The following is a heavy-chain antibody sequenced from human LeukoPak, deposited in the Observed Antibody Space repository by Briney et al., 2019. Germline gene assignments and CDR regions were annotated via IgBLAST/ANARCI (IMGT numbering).Heavy chain of an antibody. CDR2: ISSGGTT. J-gene: IGHJ4*02. CDR3: ARKYKSGWWIDC. CDR1: GFAVTANY. V-gene: IGHV3-53*01. D-gene: IGHD6-19*01. Sequence: GGSLRLSCAASGFAVTANYMNWVRQAPGKGLEWVSFISSGGTTHYSDSVKGRFTISRDNSKNTLYLHMNTLRAEDTGVYYCARKYKSGWWIDCWGQGARVTVSS.